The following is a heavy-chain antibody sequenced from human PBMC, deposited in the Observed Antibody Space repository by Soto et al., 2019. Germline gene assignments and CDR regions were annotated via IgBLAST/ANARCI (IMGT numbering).Heavy chain of an antibody. J-gene: IGHJ6*02. V-gene: IGHV3-48*02. D-gene: IGHD2-2*01. CDR2: ISSSSSTI. CDR3: ARAIVVVPAAERNARRYYYYGMDV. Sequence: GGSLSLSCAASGFTFSSYSMNWVRQAPGKGLEWVSYISSSSSTIYYADSVKGRFTISRDNAKNSLYLQMNSLRDEDTAVYYCARAIVVVPAAERNARRYYYYGMDVWGQGTTVTVSS. CDR1: GFTFSSYS.